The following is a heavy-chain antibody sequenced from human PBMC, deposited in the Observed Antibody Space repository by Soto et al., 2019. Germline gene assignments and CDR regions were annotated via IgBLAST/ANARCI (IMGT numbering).Heavy chain of an antibody. CDR1: GFTVSSNY. CDR3: ARDVAGVRGYYYYGMDV. Sequence: EVQLVESGGGLIQPGGSLRLSCAASGFTVSSNYMSWVRQAPGKGLEWVSVIYSGGSTYYADSVKGRFTISRDNSKNTLYLQMSSLRAEDTAVYYCARDVAGVRGYYYYGMDVWGQGTTVTVSS. D-gene: IGHD6-19*01. CDR2: IYSGGST. J-gene: IGHJ6*02. V-gene: IGHV3-53*01.